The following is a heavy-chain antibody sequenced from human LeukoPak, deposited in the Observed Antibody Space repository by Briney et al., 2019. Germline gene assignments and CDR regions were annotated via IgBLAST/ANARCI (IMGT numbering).Heavy chain of an antibody. J-gene: IGHJ6*02. V-gene: IGHV4-34*01. CDR2: IDHSEST. CDR1: GGSFSGYS. Sequence: KPSETLSLTCAAYGGSFSGYSWSWIRQPPGKGLEWIGEIDHSESTNYNPSLKSRVTISVDTSENQFSLKLSSVTAADTAVYYCARAPSHYGVDVWGQGTTVTVSS. CDR3: ARAPSHYGVDV.